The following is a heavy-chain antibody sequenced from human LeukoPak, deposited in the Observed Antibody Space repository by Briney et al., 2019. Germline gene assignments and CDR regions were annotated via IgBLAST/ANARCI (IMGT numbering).Heavy chain of an antibody. J-gene: IGHJ5*02. CDR1: GYSFTGYY. CDR2: INPKSGGT. V-gene: IGHV1-2*02. Sequence: GASVKVSCKASGYSFTGYYMHWVRQAPGQGLEWMGWINPKSGGTNYAQKLQGRVTMTTDTSTSTAYMELRSLRSDDTAVYYCARRYIDTLWFGEFPLHTLLNWFDPWGQGTLVTVSS. D-gene: IGHD3-10*01. CDR3: ARRYIDTLWFGEFPLHTLLNWFDP.